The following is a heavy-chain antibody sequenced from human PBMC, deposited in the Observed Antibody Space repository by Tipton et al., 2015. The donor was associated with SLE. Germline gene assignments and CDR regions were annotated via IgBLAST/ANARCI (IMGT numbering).Heavy chain of an antibody. J-gene: IGHJ3*02. D-gene: IGHD3-16*02. CDR3: ASSYRKHDAFDI. CDR2: IYYSGST. Sequence: TLSLTCTVSGGSISSHYWSWIRQPPGKGLEWIGYIYYSGSTNYNPSLKRRVTISVDTSKNQFSLKLSSVTAADTAVYYCASSYRKHDAFDIWGQGTMVTVSS. V-gene: IGHV4-59*11. CDR1: GGSISSHY.